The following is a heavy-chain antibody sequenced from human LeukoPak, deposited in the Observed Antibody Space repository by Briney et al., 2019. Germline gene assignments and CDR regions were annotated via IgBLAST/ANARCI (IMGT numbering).Heavy chain of an antibody. J-gene: IGHJ4*02. V-gene: IGHV4-59*01. CDR1: GGSISSYY. D-gene: IGHD1-7*01. Sequence: PSETLSLTCTVSGGSISSYYWSWIRQPPGKGLVWIGYIYYSGSTNYNPSLKSRVTISVDTSKNQFSLKLSSVTAADTAVYYCARVYNWNYPFDYWGQGTLVTVSS. CDR2: IYYSGST. CDR3: ARVYNWNYPFDY.